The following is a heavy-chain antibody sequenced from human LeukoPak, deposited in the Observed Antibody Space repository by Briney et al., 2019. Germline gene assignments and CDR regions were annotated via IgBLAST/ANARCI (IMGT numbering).Heavy chain of an antibody. CDR3: ARIFCSSTSCYDWVYYMDA. D-gene: IGHD2-2*01. Sequence: ASVKVSCKASGYTFTSYDINWVRQATGQGLEWMGWMNPNSGNTGYAQKFQGRVTITRNTSISTAYMELSSLRPEDTAVYYCARIFCSSTSCYDWVYYMDAWGKGTTVTVSS. J-gene: IGHJ6*03. V-gene: IGHV1-8*03. CDR2: MNPNSGNT. CDR1: GYTFTSYD.